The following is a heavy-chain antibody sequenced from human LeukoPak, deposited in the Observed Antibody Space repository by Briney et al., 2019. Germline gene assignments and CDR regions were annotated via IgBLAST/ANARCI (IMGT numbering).Heavy chain of an antibody. D-gene: IGHD3-10*01. CDR2: IYHSGST. CDR3: ASLGGYGSGRGENFDH. V-gene: IGHV4-38-2*02. CDR1: GYSISSGYY. Sequence: PSETLSLTRTVSGYSISSGYYWGWIRQPPGKGLEWIGSIYHSGSTYYNPSLKSRVTISVDTSKNQFSLKLSSVTAADTAVYYCASLGGYGSGRGENFDHWGQGTLVTVSS. J-gene: IGHJ4*02.